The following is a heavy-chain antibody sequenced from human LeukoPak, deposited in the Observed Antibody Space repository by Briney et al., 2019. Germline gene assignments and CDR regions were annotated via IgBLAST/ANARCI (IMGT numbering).Heavy chain of an antibody. J-gene: IGHJ6*02. V-gene: IGHV1-24*01. CDR3: ARPITMVRGVTAYGMDV. CDR2: FDPEDGET. Sequence: ASVKVSCKVSGYTLTELSMHWVRQAPGKGLEWMGGFDPEDGETIYAQKFQGRVTMTRDTSTSTVYMELSSLRSEDTAVYYCARPITMVRGVTAYGMDVWGQGTTVTVSS. D-gene: IGHD3-10*01. CDR1: GYTLTELS.